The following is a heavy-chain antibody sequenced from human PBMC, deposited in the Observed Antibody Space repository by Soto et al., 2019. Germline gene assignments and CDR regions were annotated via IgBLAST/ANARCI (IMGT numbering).Heavy chain of an antibody. J-gene: IGHJ6*02. CDR1: GFTFSSYG. D-gene: IGHD2-15*01. Sequence: QVQLVESGGGVVQPGRSLRLSCAASGFTFSSYGMHWVRQAPGKGLEWVAVIWYDGSNKYYADSVKGRFTISRDNSKNTLYLQMNSLRAEDTAVYYCARVGVCPGSGGSCYGYYGMDVWGQGTTVTVSS. V-gene: IGHV3-33*01. CDR2: IWYDGSNK. CDR3: ARVGVCPGSGGSCYGYYGMDV.